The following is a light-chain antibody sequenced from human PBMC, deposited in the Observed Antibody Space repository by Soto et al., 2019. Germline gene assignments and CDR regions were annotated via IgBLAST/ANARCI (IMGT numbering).Light chain of an antibody. CDR2: GAS. V-gene: IGKV3-20*01. CDR1: QSVASRN. J-gene: IGKJ1*01. CDR3: QHFGNSLWT. Sequence: EIVFAPSPGTLSLSPGERATLSCRASQSVASRNLAWYQQKSGQAPRLLIYGASSRAIHTPDRFSGSGSGTDFTLTISGLEPEDFAVYYCQHFGNSLWTFGQGTKVDIK.